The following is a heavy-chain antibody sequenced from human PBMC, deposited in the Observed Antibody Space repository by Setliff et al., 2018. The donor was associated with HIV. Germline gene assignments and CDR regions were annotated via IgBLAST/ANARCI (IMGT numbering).Heavy chain of an antibody. CDR3: ARSPSARLYFDY. J-gene: IGHJ4*02. Sequence: SETLSLTCTVSGGSISSSSYYWGWIRQPPGKGLEWIANIFYSGSSYYNPSLKSRVTISVDTAKNQFSLELTSVTAADTAVYFCARSPSARLYFDYWGQGTLVTVSS. V-gene: IGHV4-39*07. CDR2: IFYSGSS. CDR1: GGSISSSSYY.